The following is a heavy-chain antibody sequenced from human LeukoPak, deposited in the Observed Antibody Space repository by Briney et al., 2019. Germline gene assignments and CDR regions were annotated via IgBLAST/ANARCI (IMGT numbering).Heavy chain of an antibody. Sequence: PSETLSLTCTVSGGSISSGGYYWSWIRQPPGKGLEWIGYIYYSGSTNYNPSLKSRVTISVDTSKNQFSLKLSSVTAADTAVYYCARVTHSSGWLRALYYYYGMDVWGQGTTVTVSS. CDR2: IYYSGST. CDR1: GGSISSGGYY. J-gene: IGHJ6*02. V-gene: IGHV4-61*08. CDR3: ARVTHSSGWLRALYYYYGMDV. D-gene: IGHD6-19*01.